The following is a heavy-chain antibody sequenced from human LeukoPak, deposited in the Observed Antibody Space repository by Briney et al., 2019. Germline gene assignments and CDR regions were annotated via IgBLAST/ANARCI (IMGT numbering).Heavy chain of an antibody. CDR3: AKNSGELLNPYYYGMDV. CDR2: ISYDVSNK. Sequence: GGSLRLSCAASGFTFSSYGMHWVRQAPGKGLECVSVISYDVSNKYYADSVKGRFTISRDTSKNTHYLQMNSLRAEDTAVYYCAKNSGELLNPYYYGMDVWGQGTTVTVSS. J-gene: IGHJ6*02. CDR1: GFTFSSYG. V-gene: IGHV3-30*18. D-gene: IGHD1-26*01.